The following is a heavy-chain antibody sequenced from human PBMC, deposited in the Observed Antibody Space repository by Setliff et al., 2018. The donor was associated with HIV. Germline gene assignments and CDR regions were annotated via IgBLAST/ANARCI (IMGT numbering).Heavy chain of an antibody. D-gene: IGHD6-13*01. CDR2: VTHSGRT. CDR1: GGSMSRFY. CDR3: ARLRWAATAGTWDYYYYGMDV. Sequence: SETLSLTCTVSGGSMSRFYWTWIRQPPGKGLEWIGEVTHSGRTNYNPSLESRVTTSVDTSKNQFSLKVRSVTAADTAVYYCARLRWAATAGTWDYYYYGMDVWGQGTTVTVSS. V-gene: IGHV4-34*01. J-gene: IGHJ6*02.